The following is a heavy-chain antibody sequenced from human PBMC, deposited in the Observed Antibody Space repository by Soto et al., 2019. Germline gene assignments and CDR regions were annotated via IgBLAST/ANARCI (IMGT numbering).Heavy chain of an antibody. Sequence: SLRLPCAASGGTFSGYAVSRVRQATGKGLEWVSAIGGSGGSTYYADSVKGRFTISRDNSKNTLYLQMNSLRAEDTAVYYCAKDGYSYGINWFGPWGQGTLVTVSS. CDR1: GGTFSGYA. V-gene: IGHV3-23*01. D-gene: IGHD5-18*01. CDR3: AKDGYSYGINWFGP. J-gene: IGHJ5*02. CDR2: IGGSGGST.